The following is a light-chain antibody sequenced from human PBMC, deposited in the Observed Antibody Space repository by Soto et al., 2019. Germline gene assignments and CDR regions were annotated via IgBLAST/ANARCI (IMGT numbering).Light chain of an antibody. J-gene: IGKJ3*01. CDR1: QSVSSY. CDR3: QQRSNWPAVT. CDR2: DAS. V-gene: IGKV3-11*01. Sequence: EIVLTQSPATLSLSPGERATLSCRASQSVSSYLAWYQQKPGQAPRLLIYDASSRATGIPARFSGSGSGTDFTLPISSLEPEDFAVYYWQQRSNWPAVTFGPGTKVEIK.